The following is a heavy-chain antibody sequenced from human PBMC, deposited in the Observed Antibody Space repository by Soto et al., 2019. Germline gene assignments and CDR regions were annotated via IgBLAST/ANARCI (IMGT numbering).Heavy chain of an antibody. J-gene: IGHJ4*02. D-gene: IGHD1-7*01. CDR1: GLTFSNYA. Sequence: PGGSLRHSCATSGLTFSNYAMSWGRQAPGGGLEWVSSMSGSSSTTYYADSVRGRFTISRDRSKNTLYLQMSSLRAEDTALYYCAKNQERELPRVIDFWGQGTLVTVSS. CDR3: AKNQERELPRVIDF. V-gene: IGHV3-23*01. CDR2: MSGSSSTT.